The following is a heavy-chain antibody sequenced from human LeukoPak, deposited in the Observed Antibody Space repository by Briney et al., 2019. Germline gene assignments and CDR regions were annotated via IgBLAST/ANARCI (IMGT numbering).Heavy chain of an antibody. Sequence: ASVNVSCKASGYTFTSYYMHWVRQAPGQGLEWMGIINPSGGSTSYAQKFQGRVTMTRDTSMSTVYMELSSLRSEDTAVYYCARLVLDGLEIRVLGAFDIWGHGTMVTVSS. CDR2: INPSGGST. V-gene: IGHV1-46*01. CDR3: ARLVLDGLEIRVLGAFDI. CDR1: GYTFTSYY. J-gene: IGHJ3*02. D-gene: IGHD3/OR15-3a*01.